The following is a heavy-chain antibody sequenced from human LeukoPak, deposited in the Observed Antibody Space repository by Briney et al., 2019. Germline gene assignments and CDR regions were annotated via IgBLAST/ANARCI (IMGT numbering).Heavy chain of an antibody. CDR3: TRKGSQWDFLVDY. Sequence: GGTLRLSCAASGFTFSSYGMSWVRQAPGKGLEWVSSITSSGRYIYYADSVKGRFTISRDNSENSLYLQMDSLTAEDTAVYYCTRKGSQWDFLVDYWGQETRVAVSP. J-gene: IGHJ4*02. V-gene: IGHV3-21*01. CDR2: ITSSGRYI. CDR1: GFTFSSYG. D-gene: IGHD2/OR15-2a*01.